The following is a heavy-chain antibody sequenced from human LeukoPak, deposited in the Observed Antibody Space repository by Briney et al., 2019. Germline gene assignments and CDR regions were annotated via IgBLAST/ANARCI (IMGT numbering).Heavy chain of an antibody. CDR2: FNWNGGST. CDR1: GFTFDDYG. CDR3: ARSVAASRDY. J-gene: IGHJ4*02. V-gene: IGHV3-20*04. D-gene: IGHD2-15*01. Sequence: GGSLRLSCAASGFTFDDYGMSWVRQAPGKGLEWVSGFNWNGGSTGYADSVKGRFTIFSDNAKHSLYLQMNSLRAEDTALYYCARSVAASRDYWGQGTLVTVSS.